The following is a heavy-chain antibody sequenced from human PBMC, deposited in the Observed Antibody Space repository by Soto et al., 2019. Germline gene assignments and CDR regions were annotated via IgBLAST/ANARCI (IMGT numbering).Heavy chain of an antibody. V-gene: IGHV3-30-3*01. Sequence: QVQLVESGGGVVQPGRSLRLSCAASGFTFSSYAMHWVRQAPGKGLEWVAVISYDGSNKYYADSVKGRFTISRDNSKNPLYLQMNSLRAEDTAVYYCARGRGSSWYNLFDYWGQGTLVTVSS. J-gene: IGHJ4*02. D-gene: IGHD6-13*01. CDR1: GFTFSSYA. CDR3: ARGRGSSWYNLFDY. CDR2: ISYDGSNK.